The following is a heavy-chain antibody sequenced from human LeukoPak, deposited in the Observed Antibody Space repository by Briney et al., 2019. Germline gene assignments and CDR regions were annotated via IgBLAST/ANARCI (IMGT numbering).Heavy chain of an antibody. J-gene: IGHJ6*04. CDR2: ISSSGSTI. CDR1: RFTVSGNY. V-gene: IGHV3-11*04. Sequence: GALRLSCAASRFTVSGNYMSWVRQAPGKGLEWVSYISSSGSTIYYADSVKGRFTISRDNAKNSLYLQMNSLRAEDTAVYYCAELGITMIGGVWGKGTTVTISS. D-gene: IGHD3-10*02. CDR3: AELGITMIGGV.